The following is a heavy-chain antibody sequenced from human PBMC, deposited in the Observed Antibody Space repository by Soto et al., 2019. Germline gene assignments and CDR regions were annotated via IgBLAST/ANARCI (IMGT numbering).Heavy chain of an antibody. V-gene: IGHV4-59*11. CDR3: ARAKANYGGNNAQDKFDX. D-gene: IGHD1-7*01. CDR1: GGSISSHY. Sequence: SETLSLTCTVSGGSISSHYWSWIRQPPGKGLEWIGYIYYSGSTNYNPSLKSRVTISVDTSKNHFSLKLNAVTAADQAEDYLARAKANYGGNNAQDKFDXWGQGTLVTVSS. CDR2: IYYSGST. J-gene: IGHJ4*02.